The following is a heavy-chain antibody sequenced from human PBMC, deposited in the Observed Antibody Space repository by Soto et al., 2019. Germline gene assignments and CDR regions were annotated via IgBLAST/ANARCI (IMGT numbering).Heavy chain of an antibody. J-gene: IGHJ4*02. D-gene: IGHD4-17*01. V-gene: IGHV3-74*01. CDR1: GFTFRSHR. CDR3: ATVFDV. Sequence: EVHLVESGGGLVQPGGSLRVSCAASGFTFRSHRIHWVRQAPGKGLESVSRIDTDGGGTSYADSVKGRFTISTDNAENTVYLQMNGLRVEDTAVYYCATVFDVWGQGTLVTVSS. CDR2: IDTDGGGT.